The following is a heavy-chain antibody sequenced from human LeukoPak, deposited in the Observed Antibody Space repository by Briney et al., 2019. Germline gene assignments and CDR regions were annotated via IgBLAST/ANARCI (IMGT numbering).Heavy chain of an antibody. Sequence: SETLSLTCTVSGGSISSYYWSWIRQPPGKGLEWIGYTYYSGSTNYNPSLKSRVTISVDTSKNQFSLKLSSVTAADTAVYYCARRGRGRSSGNAFDIWGQGTMVTVSS. D-gene: IGHD1-14*01. V-gene: IGHV4-59*01. CDR3: ARRGRGRSSGNAFDI. J-gene: IGHJ3*02. CDR2: TYYSGST. CDR1: GGSISSYY.